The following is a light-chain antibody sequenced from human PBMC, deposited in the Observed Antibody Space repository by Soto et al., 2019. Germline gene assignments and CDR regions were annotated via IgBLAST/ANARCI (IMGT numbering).Light chain of an antibody. V-gene: IGLV7-46*01. Sequence: QAVVTQEPSLTVSPGGTVTLTCASSTGAVTWDLFPYWFQQKPGQAPRTLIYDTNKKQSWTPARFSGSLLGGKAALTLSHAQLDDEADYYCLLYYSGVRVFGGGTKLTVL. J-gene: IGLJ2*01. CDR1: TGAVTWDLF. CDR3: LLYYSGVRV. CDR2: DTN.